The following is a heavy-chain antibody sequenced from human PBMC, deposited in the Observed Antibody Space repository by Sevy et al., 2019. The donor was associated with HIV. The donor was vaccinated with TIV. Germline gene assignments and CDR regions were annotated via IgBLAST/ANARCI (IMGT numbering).Heavy chain of an antibody. J-gene: IGHJ6*03. CDR1: NYSISSGSY. Sequence: SETLSLTCGVSNYSISSGSYWAWIRQPPGKGLEWIGTIHRSGSAYYNPSLKSPVTISIDTSKDQFSLRLSSVTAADTAVYFCARIIVVPAAIHYYYYMYFWGKGTTVTVSS. D-gene: IGHD2-21*02. CDR2: IHRSGSA. V-gene: IGHV4-38-2*01. CDR3: ARIIVVPAAIHYYYYMYF.